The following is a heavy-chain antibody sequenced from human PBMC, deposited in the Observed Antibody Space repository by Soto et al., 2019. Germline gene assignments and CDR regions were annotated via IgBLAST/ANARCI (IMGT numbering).Heavy chain of an antibody. J-gene: IGHJ5*02. CDR1: GGSISSGDYY. CDR3: AREGVVPATPDNWSAP. CDR2: IYYSGST. V-gene: IGHV4-30-4*01. Sequence: PSETLSLTCTVSGGSISSGDYYWSWIRQPPGKGLEWIGYIYYSGSTYYNPSLKSRVTISVDTSKNQFSLKLSSVTAADTAVYFCAREGVVPATPDNWSAPGGRGPLVTVSS. D-gene: IGHD2-21*02.